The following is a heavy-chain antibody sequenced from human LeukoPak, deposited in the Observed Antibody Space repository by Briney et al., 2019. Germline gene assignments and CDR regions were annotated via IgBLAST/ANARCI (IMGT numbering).Heavy chain of an antibody. J-gene: IGHJ2*01. CDR3: ARDLYDSPNYYFDL. CDR1: GFTFSSYA. D-gene: IGHD3-22*01. V-gene: IGHV3-23*01. CDR2: ISGSGGST. Sequence: NPGGSLRLSCAASGFTFSSYAMSWVRQAPGKGLEWVSAISGSGGSTYYADSVKGRFTISRDNSKNTLYLQMNSLRAEDTAVYYCARDLYDSPNYYFDLWGRGTLVTVSS.